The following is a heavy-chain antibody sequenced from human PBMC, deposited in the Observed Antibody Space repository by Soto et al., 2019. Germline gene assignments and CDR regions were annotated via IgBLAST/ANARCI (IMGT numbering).Heavy chain of an antibody. CDR2: IKQDGSEK. CDR3: ARVGQRTIFGVVRGSNWFDP. Sequence: GGSLRLSCAASGFTFSSYWMSWVRQAPGKGLEWVANIKQDGSEKYYVDSVKGRFTISRDNAKNSLYLQMNGLRAEDTAVYYCARVGQRTIFGVVRGSNWFDPWGQGTLVTVSS. V-gene: IGHV3-7*01. D-gene: IGHD3-3*01. J-gene: IGHJ5*02. CDR1: GFTFSSYW.